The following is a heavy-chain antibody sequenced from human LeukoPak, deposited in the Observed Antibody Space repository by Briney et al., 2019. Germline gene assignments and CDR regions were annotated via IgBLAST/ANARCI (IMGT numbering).Heavy chain of an antibody. CDR3: ARSSGGSYYGAFDF. J-gene: IGHJ3*01. Sequence: GGSLRPSCAASGFTLSAYAITWVRQAPGKGLECVSVISGSGTGTYYADSVKGRFTISRDNSKNTLYLQMNSLRAEDTAAYYCARSSGGSYYGAFDFWGQGTMVAVSS. CDR1: GFTLSAYA. CDR2: ISGSGTGT. V-gene: IGHV3-23*01. D-gene: IGHD2-15*01.